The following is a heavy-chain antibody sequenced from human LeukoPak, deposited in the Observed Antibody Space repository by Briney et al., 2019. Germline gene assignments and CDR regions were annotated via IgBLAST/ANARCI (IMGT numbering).Heavy chain of an antibody. J-gene: IGHJ4*02. D-gene: IGHD2/OR15-2a*01. CDR3: AREGNGLLSKDFDY. CDR2: IGPHSSAT. CDR1: GFTFTYYY. Sequence: GASMKVSCKSSGFTFTYYYIHWVRQAPGQGLEWMGYIGPHSSATSSPQEFQGRVTRTRDTSMSTAYMELTRLTSDDTAVYYCAREGNGLLSKDFDYWGQGTLVTVSS. V-gene: IGHV1-2*02.